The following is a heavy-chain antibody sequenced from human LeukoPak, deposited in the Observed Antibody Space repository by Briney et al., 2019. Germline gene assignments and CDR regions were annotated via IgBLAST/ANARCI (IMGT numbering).Heavy chain of an antibody. CDR1: GGSISSYY. Sequence: SETLSLTCTVSGGSISSYYWSWIRQPPGKGLEWIGYIYHRGSANYNPSLKSRVTISVDTSKNQFSLKLSSVTAADTAVYYCARGGVVIKGFGYWGQGTLVTVSS. CDR3: ARGGVVIKGFGY. D-gene: IGHD3-22*01. CDR2: IYHRGSA. V-gene: IGHV4-4*09. J-gene: IGHJ4*02.